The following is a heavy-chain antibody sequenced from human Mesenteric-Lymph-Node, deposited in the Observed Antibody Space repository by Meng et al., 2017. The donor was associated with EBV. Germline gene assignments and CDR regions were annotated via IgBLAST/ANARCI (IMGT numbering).Heavy chain of an antibody. CDR3: ARVVLAATVYFFDY. D-gene: IGHD4-17*01. J-gene: IGHJ4*02. V-gene: IGHV4-39*01. CDR2: IYYSGST. Sequence: QLQESGPGLVKPSETLSLTCTVSGGSISSRSYFWGWIRQPPGKGLEWIGSIYYSGSTYYNPSLKSRVTMSVDTSKNQFSLKLSSGTAADTAVYYCARVVLAATVYFFDYWGQGTLVTVSS. CDR1: GGSISSRSYF.